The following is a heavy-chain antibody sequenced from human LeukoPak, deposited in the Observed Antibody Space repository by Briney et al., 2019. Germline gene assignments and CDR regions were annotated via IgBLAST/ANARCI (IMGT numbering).Heavy chain of an antibody. Sequence: GGSLRLSCATSQFKFNNYAMTWVRQAPGKGLEWVSAISGSGLYTYYADSVRGRFTISRDNSKNTVHLQMNSLRAEDAAIYYCAKGVRDYYYYGLDVWGQGTTVTVSS. CDR1: QFKFNNYA. CDR3: AKGVRDYYYYGLDV. V-gene: IGHV3-23*01. J-gene: IGHJ6*02. CDR2: ISGSGLYT.